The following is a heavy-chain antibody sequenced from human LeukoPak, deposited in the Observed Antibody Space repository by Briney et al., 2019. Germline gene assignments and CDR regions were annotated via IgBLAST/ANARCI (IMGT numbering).Heavy chain of an antibody. CDR3: ARSGQHLFDF. CDR1: GFTFSSSE. J-gene: IGHJ4*02. CDR2: ISSSGGTI. Sequence: GGSLRLSCAASGFTFSSSEMNWVRQAPGKGLEWVSYISSSGGTISYADSVKGRFTISRDNAKNSLYLHMNSLRAEDTAIYYCARSGQHLFDFWGQGTLVTVSS. D-gene: IGHD6-13*01. V-gene: IGHV3-48*03.